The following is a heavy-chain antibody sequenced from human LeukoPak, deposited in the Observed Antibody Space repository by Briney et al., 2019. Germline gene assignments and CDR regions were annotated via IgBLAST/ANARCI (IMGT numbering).Heavy chain of an antibody. J-gene: IGHJ4*02. CDR1: GGTFSSYA. CDR3: ASFMVVTPTPTPFDY. CDR2: IIPIFGTA. V-gene: IGHV1-69*01. Sequence: SVKVSCKASGGTFSSYAISWVRQAPGQGLEWMGGIIPIFGTANYAQKFQGRVTITADESTSTAYMELSSLRSEDTAVYYCASFMVVTPTPTPFDYWGQGTLVTVSS. D-gene: IGHD4-23*01.